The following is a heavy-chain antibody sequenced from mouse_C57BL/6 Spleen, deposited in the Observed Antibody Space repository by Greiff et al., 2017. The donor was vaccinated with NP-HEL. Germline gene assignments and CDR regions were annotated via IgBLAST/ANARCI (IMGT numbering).Heavy chain of an antibody. CDR2: IYPGDGDT. J-gene: IGHJ2*01. CDR3: ARGGITTVVATYVFDY. D-gene: IGHD1-1*01. V-gene: IGHV1-80*01. CDR1: GYAFSSYW. Sequence: QVHVKQSGAELVKPGASVKISCKASGYAFSSYWMNWVKQRPGKGLEWIGQIYPGDGDTNYNGKFKGKATLTADKSSSTAYMQLSSLTSEDSAVYFCARGGITTVVATYVFDYWGQGTTLTVSS.